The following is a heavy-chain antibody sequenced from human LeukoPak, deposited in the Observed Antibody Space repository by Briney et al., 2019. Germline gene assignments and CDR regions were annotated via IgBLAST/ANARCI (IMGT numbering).Heavy chain of an antibody. J-gene: IGHJ4*02. V-gene: IGHV3-49*04. Sequence: GGSLRLSCAASGSTFSSYGMSWVRQAPGKGLEWVGFIASETYGGTAEYAASVKGRFTISRDDSKSIAYLQMNSLKTEDTAVYYCTRDQTPYYWGQGTLVTVSS. CDR3: TRDQTPYY. CDR2: IASETYGGTA. CDR1: GSTFSSYG.